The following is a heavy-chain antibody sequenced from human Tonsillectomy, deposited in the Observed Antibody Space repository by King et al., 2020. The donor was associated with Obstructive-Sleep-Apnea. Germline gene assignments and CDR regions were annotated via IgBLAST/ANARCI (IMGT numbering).Heavy chain of an antibody. D-gene: IGHD3-10*01. CDR3: SRDRRSGV. CDR1: GFTFSSYS. CDR2: ISSSSSTI. J-gene: IGHJ4*02. Sequence: VQLVESGGGLVQRGGSLRLSCAASGFTFSSYSMNWVRQAPGKGLEGVSYISSSSSTIYYADSVKGRLTIPRDNAKNSLYLQMNSLRAEETAGYYCSRDRRSGVWGQGTLVTVSA. V-gene: IGHV3-48*04.